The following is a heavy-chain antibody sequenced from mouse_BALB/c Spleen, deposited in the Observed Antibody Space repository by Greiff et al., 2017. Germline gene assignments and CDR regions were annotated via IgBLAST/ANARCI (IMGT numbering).Heavy chain of an antibody. J-gene: IGHJ2*01. V-gene: IGHV14-3*02. D-gene: IGHD2-1*01. CDR2: IDPANGNT. CDR3: GSEGYGNYGFDY. CDR1: GFNIKDTY. Sequence: VQLQQSGAELVKPGASVKLSCTASGFNIKDTYMHWVKQRPEQGLEWIGRIDPANGNTKYDPKFQGKATITADTSSNTAYLQLSSLTSEDTAVYYGGSEGYGNYGFDYWGQGTTLTVSS.